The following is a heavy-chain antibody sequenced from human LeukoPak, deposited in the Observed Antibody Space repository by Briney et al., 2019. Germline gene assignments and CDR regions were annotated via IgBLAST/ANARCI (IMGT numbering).Heavy chain of an antibody. CDR2: INPNSGGT. J-gene: IGHJ3*02. V-gene: IGHV1-2*02. CDR3: AREVGATTWGAFDI. Sequence: ASVKVSCKASGHTFTGYYMHWVRQAPGQGLEWMGWINPNSGGTNYAQKFQGRVTMTRDTSISTAYMELSRLRSDDTAVYYCAREVGATTWGAFDIWGQGTMVTVSS. CDR1: GHTFTGYY. D-gene: IGHD1-26*01.